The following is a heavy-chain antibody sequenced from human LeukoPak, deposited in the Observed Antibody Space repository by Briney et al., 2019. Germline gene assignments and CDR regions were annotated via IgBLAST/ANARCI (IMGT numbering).Heavy chain of an antibody. CDR1: GGSVSSGNYY. V-gene: IGHV4-61*01. CDR3: ARGGEQWLARSYYYYYGMDV. D-gene: IGHD6-19*01. CDR2: IYYSGST. J-gene: IGHJ6*02. Sequence: SETLSLACTVSGGSVSSGNYYWSWIRQPPGKGLDWIGYIYYSGSTNYNPSLKSRVTISVDTSKNQFSLKLSSVTAADTAVYYCARGGEQWLARSYYYYYGMDVWGQGTTVTVSS.